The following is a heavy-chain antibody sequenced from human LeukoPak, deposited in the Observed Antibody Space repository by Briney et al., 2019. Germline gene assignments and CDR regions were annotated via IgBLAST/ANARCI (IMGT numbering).Heavy chain of an antibody. CDR2: IKQDASEK. V-gene: IGHV3-7*01. D-gene: IGHD3-10*01. J-gene: IGHJ6*02. CDR3: ARDLDSAHSYALDV. CDR1: GFPFTTYW. Sequence: PGESLRLSCAASGFPFTTYWMSWVRQAPGKGLEWVANIKQDASEKYYVDSVKGRFTISRDNAKNSLYLQMNSLRGEDTAVYYCARDLDSAHSYALDVWGQGTTVTVSS.